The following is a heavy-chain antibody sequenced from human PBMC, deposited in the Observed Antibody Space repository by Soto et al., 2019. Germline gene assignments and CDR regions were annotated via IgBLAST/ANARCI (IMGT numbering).Heavy chain of an antibody. D-gene: IGHD6-13*01. Sequence: GASVKVSCKASGGTFSSYAISWVRQAPGQGLEWMGGIIPIFGTANYAQKFQGRVTITADESTSTAYMELSSLRSDDTAVYYCARVSWKQQLVRRVDHWGQGTLVTVSS. CDR3: ARVSWKQQLVRRVDH. CDR2: IIPIFGTA. J-gene: IGHJ4*02. V-gene: IGHV1-69*13. CDR1: GGTFSSYA.